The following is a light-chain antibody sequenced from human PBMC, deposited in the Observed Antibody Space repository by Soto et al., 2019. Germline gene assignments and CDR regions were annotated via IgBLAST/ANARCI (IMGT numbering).Light chain of an antibody. V-gene: IGKV3-15*01. CDR3: QQYNSWPPIT. Sequence: EIVLTQSPRTLSLSPGERATLSCRASQSVAGSYLAWYQQKPGQAPRLLIYDASTRATGIPDRFSGGGSGTEFTLTISSLQSEDFVVYYCQQYNSWPPITFGQGTRLEI. CDR1: QSVAGSY. J-gene: IGKJ5*01. CDR2: DAS.